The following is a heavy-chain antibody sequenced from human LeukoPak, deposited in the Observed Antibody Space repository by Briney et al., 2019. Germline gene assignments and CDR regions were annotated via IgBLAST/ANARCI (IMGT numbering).Heavy chain of an antibody. CDR1: GGSISSSNYY. CDR2: IFYSGST. V-gene: IGHV4-39*01. CDR3: AGLVVVTATIDY. D-gene: IGHD2-21*02. Sequence: SETLSLTCTVSGGSISSSNYYWGWIRLPPGKGLEWIGNIFYSGSTYYNPSLKSRVTISVDTSKNQFSLRLSSVTAADTAVYYCAGLVVVTATIDYWGQGTLVTVSS. J-gene: IGHJ4*02.